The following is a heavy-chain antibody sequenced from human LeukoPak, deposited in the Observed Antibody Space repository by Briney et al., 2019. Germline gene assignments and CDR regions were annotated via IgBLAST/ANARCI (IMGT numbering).Heavy chain of an antibody. CDR2: ISSSSSYT. CDR1: GFTFSDYY. CDR3: ARDSSGYDLMVDYFDY. D-gene: IGHD5-12*01. J-gene: IGHJ4*02. V-gene: IGHV3-11*06. Sequence: GGSLRLSCAASGFTFSDYYMSWIRQAPGKGLEWVSYISSSSSYTNYADSVKGRFTISRDNAKNSLYLQMNSLRAEDTAVYYCARDSSGYDLMVDYFDYWGQGTLVTVSS.